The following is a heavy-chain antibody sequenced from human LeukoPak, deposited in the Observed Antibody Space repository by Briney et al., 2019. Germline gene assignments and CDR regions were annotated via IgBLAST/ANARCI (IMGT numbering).Heavy chain of an antibody. CDR2: ITSKPNSYAT. CDR1: GFTFSGSV. CDR3: TSGSGWYSPDY. Sequence: GGSLKLSCAASGFTFSGSVMHWVRQASGKGLEWVGRITSKPNSYATVYAASVKGRFTISSDESKNTAYLQMNSLKTEDTAVYYCTSGSGWYSPDYWRQGTLVTVSS. V-gene: IGHV3-73*01. J-gene: IGHJ4*02. D-gene: IGHD6-19*01.